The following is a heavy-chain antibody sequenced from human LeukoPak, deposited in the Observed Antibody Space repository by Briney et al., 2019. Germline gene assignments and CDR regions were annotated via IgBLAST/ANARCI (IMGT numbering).Heavy chain of an antibody. CDR3: ASPVVAGTRIRWYFDL. D-gene: IGHD6-19*01. Sequence: ASVKVSCKASGYTFTGYYMHWVRQAPGQGLEWMGRINPNSGGTNYAQKFQGRVTMTRDTSISTAYMELSRLRSDDTAVYYCASPVVAGTRIRWYFDLWGRGTLVTVSS. CDR1: GYTFTGYY. CDR2: INPNSGGT. J-gene: IGHJ2*01. V-gene: IGHV1-2*06.